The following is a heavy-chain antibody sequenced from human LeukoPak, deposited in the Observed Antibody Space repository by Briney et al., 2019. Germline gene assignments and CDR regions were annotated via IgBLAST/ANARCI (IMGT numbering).Heavy chain of an antibody. Sequence: SETLSLTCTVSGYSISSGYYWGWIRQPPGKGLEWIGSIYHSGSTYYNPSLKSRVTISVDTSKNQFSLKLSSVTAADTAVYYCARDAGSEYYYGSGSYYTQSDYWGQGTLVTVSS. J-gene: IGHJ4*02. D-gene: IGHD3-10*01. CDR3: ARDAGSEYYYGSGSYYTQSDY. CDR1: GYSISSGYY. V-gene: IGHV4-38-2*02. CDR2: IYHSGST.